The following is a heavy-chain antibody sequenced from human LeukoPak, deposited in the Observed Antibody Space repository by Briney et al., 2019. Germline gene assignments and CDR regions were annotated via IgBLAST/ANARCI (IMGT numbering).Heavy chain of an antibody. V-gene: IGHV3-48*03. Sequence: GGSLRLSCAASGFTFSSYEMNWVRQAPGKGLEWVSYISSSGSTIYYADSVKGRFTISRDNSKNTLYLQMNSLRAEDAAVYYCAKGACSSTSCEQANWGQGTLVTVSS. J-gene: IGHJ4*02. D-gene: IGHD2-2*01. CDR3: AKGACSSTSCEQAN. CDR1: GFTFSSYE. CDR2: ISSSGSTI.